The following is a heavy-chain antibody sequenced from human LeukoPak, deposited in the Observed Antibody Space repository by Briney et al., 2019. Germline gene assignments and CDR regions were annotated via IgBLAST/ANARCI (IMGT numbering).Heavy chain of an antibody. V-gene: IGHV3-33*01. CDR2: IWCDGSDK. CDR3: GRVGCTGGNCKPYAYYATDV. CDR1: GFTFNTYA. D-gene: IGHD2-15*01. J-gene: IGHJ6*02. Sequence: GGSLRLSCAASGFTFNTYAMHWVRQAPGKGLEWVAIIWCDGSDKYYADSVRGRFAISRDNSKNILYLQMNSLRAEDTAVYYCGRVGCTGGNCKPYAYYATDVWGQGTTVAVSS.